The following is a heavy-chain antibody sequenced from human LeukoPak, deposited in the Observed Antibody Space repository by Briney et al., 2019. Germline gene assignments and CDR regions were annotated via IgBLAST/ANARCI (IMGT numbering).Heavy chain of an antibody. CDR3: AKETTRLTFDP. Sequence: QPGGSLRLSCAASGFTVSSNYMSWVSQAPGKGLEWVSVIYSGGSTYYADSVKGRFTISRDNSKNTLYLQMHSLRAEDTAVYYCAKETTRLTFDPWGQGTLVTVSS. D-gene: IGHD1-14*01. V-gene: IGHV3-53*01. CDR1: GFTVSSNY. CDR2: IYSGGST. J-gene: IGHJ5*02.